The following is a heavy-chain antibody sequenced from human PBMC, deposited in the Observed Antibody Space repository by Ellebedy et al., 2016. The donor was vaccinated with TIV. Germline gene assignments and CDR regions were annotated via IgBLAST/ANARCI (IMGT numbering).Heavy chain of an antibody. CDR3: VRTGRPWFDY. CDR1: EFAFETDW. D-gene: IGHD2-8*02. V-gene: IGHV3-7*01. Sequence: GESLKISCAASEFAFETDWMTWVRQAPGKGLEWVANINQEGSDKSYVDSVKGRFTVSRDDAKNSLYLHMNSLKAEDTAVYYCVRTGRPWFDYWGQGTLVTVSS. CDR2: INQEGSDK. J-gene: IGHJ4*02.